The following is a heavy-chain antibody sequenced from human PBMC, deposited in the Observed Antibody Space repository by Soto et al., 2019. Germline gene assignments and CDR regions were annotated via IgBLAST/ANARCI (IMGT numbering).Heavy chain of an antibody. CDR1: GGTFSSYA. D-gene: IGHD6-19*01. Sequence: GASVKVSCKASGGTFSSYAISWVRQAPGQGLEWMGGIIPIFGTANYAQKFQGRVTITADESTSTAYMELSSLRSDDTAVYYCARVEQWLVNWYWFDPWGQGTLVTVSS. CDR2: IIPIFGTA. CDR3: ARVEQWLVNWYWFDP. J-gene: IGHJ5*02. V-gene: IGHV1-69*13.